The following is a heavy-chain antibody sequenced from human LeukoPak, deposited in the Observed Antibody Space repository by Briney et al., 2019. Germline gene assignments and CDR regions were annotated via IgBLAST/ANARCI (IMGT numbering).Heavy chain of an antibody. Sequence: GGSLRLSCAASGFTFSSYSMNWVRQAPGKGLEWVSSISSSSSYIYYADSVKGRFTISRDNAKNSLYLQMNSLRAEDTAVYYCARDPTQYLRYGHFDYWGQGTLVTVSS. CDR3: ARDPTQYLRYGHFDY. D-gene: IGHD5/OR15-5a*01. CDR1: GFTFSSYS. J-gene: IGHJ4*02. CDR2: ISSSSSYI. V-gene: IGHV3-21*01.